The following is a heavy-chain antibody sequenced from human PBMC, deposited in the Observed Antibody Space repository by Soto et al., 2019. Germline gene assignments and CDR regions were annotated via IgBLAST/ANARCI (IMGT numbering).Heavy chain of an antibody. CDR2: IWYDGSNK. D-gene: IGHD3-3*01. Sequence: PGGSLRLSCAASGFTFSSYGMHWVRQAPGKGLEWVAVIWYDGSNKYYADSVKGRFTISRDNSKNTLYLQMNSLRAEDTAVYYCARDFRYDFWSGATSSYYYYYGMDVWGQGTTVTVSS. V-gene: IGHV3-33*01. CDR3: ARDFRYDFWSGATSSYYYYYGMDV. CDR1: GFTFSSYG. J-gene: IGHJ6*02.